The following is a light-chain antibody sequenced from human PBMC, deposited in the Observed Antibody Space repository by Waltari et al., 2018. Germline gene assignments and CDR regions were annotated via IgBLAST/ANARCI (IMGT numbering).Light chain of an antibody. CDR1: QSVRWS. Sequence: TLSCSASQSVRWSLAWYQQKGGQAPRLLIYGASSRATGIPDRFSGSGSGTDFSLTISSLEPEDFAVYYCQHYVRLPATFGQGTKVEIK. CDR2: GAS. V-gene: IGKV3-20*01. CDR3: QHYVRLPAT. J-gene: IGKJ1*01.